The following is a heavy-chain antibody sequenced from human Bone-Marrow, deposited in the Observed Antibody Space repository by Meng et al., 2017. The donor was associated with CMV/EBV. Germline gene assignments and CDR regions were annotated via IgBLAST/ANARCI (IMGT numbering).Heavy chain of an antibody. CDR2: INHSGST. CDR1: GGSFSGYY. CDR3: ARGKDYGVHFDY. V-gene: IGHV4-34*01. J-gene: IGHJ4*02. D-gene: IGHD4-17*01. Sequence: TCAVYGGSFSGYYWSWIRQPPGKGLEWIGEINHSGSTNYNPSLKSRVTISVDTSKNQFSLKLSSVTAADTAVYYCARGKDYGVHFDYWGQGTLVTVSS.